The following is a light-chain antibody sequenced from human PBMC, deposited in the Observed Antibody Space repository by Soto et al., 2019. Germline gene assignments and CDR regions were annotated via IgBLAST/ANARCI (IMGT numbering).Light chain of an antibody. J-gene: IGLJ2*01. Sequence: QSALTQPASVSGSPGQSITISCTGTSSDVGGYNYVSWYQQHPGKAPKLMIYDVSNRPSGVSDRFSGSKSGNTASLTISGLQAEDEADYYCSSYTSSSTRVFGGWPKVTVL. CDR2: DVS. V-gene: IGLV2-14*01. CDR1: SSDVGGYNY. CDR3: SSYTSSSTRV.